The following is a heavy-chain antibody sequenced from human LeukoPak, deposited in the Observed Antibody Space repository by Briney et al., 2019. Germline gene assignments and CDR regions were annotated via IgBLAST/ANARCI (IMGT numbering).Heavy chain of an antibody. D-gene: IGHD2-2*01. CDR2: ICYSGST. J-gene: IGHJ4*02. Sequence: SETLSLTCPVPGGSISRFCLGRIRQPPGKGLEWIGSICYSGSTFYNPSLKGRVTLSVDTSKNQFSLKLSSVTAADTALYYCARTENYIPEGCYGLWGQGTLVTVSS. CDR1: GGSISRFC. V-gene: IGHV4-39*01. CDR3: ARTENYIPEGCYGL.